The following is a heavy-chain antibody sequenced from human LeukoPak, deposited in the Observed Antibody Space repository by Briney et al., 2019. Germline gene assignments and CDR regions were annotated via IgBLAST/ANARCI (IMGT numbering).Heavy chain of an antibody. CDR1: GFSFSFSN. D-gene: IGHD2-2*01. CDR2: ISSTNGHT. Sequence: PGGSLRLSCAASGFSFSFSNMNWVRQAPGKGLEWVSYISSTNGHTYYADSVNGRFTISRDTAKNSLYLQMNSLRAEDTAVYYCARGHGVVAASDDAFDIWGQGTMVTVSS. J-gene: IGHJ3*02. V-gene: IGHV3-21*06. CDR3: ARGHGVVAASDDAFDI.